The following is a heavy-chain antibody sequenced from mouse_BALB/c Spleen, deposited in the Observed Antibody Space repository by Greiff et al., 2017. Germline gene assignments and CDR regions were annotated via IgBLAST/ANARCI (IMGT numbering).Heavy chain of an antibody. CDR1: GFTFNTYA. Sequence: EVQLVESGGGLVQPKGSLKLSCAASGFTFNTYAMHWVCQAPGKGLEWVARIRSKSNNYATYYANSVQDRFTIARDDSQSMLYLQMNNLKTEDTAMYCCVRDGGGYFDVWGAGTTVTVSS. CDR2: IRSKSNNYAT. J-gene: IGHJ1*01. CDR3: VRDGGGYFDV. V-gene: IGHV10-3*03. D-gene: IGHD1-1*02.